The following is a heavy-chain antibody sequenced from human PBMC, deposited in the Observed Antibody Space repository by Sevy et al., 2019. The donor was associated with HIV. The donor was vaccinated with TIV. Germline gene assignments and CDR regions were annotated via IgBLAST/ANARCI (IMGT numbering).Heavy chain of an antibody. D-gene: IGHD3-22*01. CDR1: RYSLNKFS. CDR2: FDPEDGER. J-gene: IGHJ4*02. CDR3: AITREYYYDTSGYFDY. Sequence: ASVKVSCRISRYSLNKFSMHWVRQAPGKGLEWMGSFDPEDGERIYAQKFQGRFSMTEDTSTDTAYMELSSLRPDDTAVYYCAITREYYYDTSGYFDYWGQGTLVTVSS. V-gene: IGHV1-24*01.